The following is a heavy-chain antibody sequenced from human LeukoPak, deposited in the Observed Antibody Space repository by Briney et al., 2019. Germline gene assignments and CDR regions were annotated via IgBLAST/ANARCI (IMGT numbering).Heavy chain of an antibody. V-gene: IGHV4-59*01. CDR1: GGSISSYY. Sequence: PSETLSLTCTVSGGSISSYYWSWTRQPPGKGLEWIGYIYYSGSTNYNPSLKSRVTISVDTSKNQFSLKLSSVTAADTAVYYRARAWSVVVPAAKLFDPWGQGTLVTVSS. CDR2: IYYSGST. CDR3: ARAWSVVVPAAKLFDP. D-gene: IGHD2-2*01. J-gene: IGHJ5*02.